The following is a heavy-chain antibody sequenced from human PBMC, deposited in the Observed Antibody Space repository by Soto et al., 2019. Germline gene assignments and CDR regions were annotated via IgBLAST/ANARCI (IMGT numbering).Heavy chain of an antibody. D-gene: IGHD3-16*01. CDR2: IIPIFGTA. Sequence: QVQLVQSGAEVKKPGSSVKVSCKASGGTFSSYAISWVRQAPGQGLEWMGGIIPIFGTANYAQKFQGRVTITADESQSTAYMELSSLRSEDTAVYYCARDRLMITFGGVGDGRWFAFDIWGQGTMVTVSS. CDR3: ARDRLMITFGGVGDGRWFAFDI. V-gene: IGHV1-69*12. J-gene: IGHJ3*02. CDR1: GGTFSSYA.